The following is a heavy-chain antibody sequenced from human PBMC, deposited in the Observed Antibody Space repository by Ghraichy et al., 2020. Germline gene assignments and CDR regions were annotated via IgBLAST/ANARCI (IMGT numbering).Heavy chain of an antibody. CDR3: AKVTYYDFWSGSPMAFDY. Sequence: GESLNISCAASGFTFSSYAMSWVRQAPGKGLEWVSAISGSGGSTYYADSVKGRFTISRDNSKNTLYLQMNSLRAEDTAVYYCAKVTYYDFWSGSPMAFDYWGQGTLVTVSS. D-gene: IGHD3-3*01. V-gene: IGHV3-23*01. J-gene: IGHJ4*02. CDR1: GFTFSSYA. CDR2: ISGSGGST.